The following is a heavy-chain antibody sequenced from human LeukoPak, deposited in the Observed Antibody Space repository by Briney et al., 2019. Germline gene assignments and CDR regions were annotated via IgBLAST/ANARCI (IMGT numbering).Heavy chain of an antibody. Sequence: GRSLRLSCTASGLTFSSSDMHWVRQAPGKGLDWVSLINHDGTNTYYADSVKGRFTISRDNSQNTLYLQMNSLRGEDTAVYYCMNFDYWGQGTLVTVSS. CDR2: INHDGTNT. V-gene: IGHV3-33*06. CDR3: MNFDY. CDR1: GLTFSSSD. J-gene: IGHJ4*02.